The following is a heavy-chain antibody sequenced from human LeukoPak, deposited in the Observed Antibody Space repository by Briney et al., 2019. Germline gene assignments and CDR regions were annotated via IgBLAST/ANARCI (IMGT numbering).Heavy chain of an antibody. V-gene: IGHV1-18*01. CDR1: GYTFTTYG. CDR2: ISAYNGNT. D-gene: IGHD6-13*01. J-gene: IGHJ6*01. Sequence: GASVKLSCKPSGYTFTTYGISRVRQAPGQGLEWMGWISAYNGNTNYAQKLQGKVNITTNTSTSAAYMELRSLRSDDTAVYYCAREGSSRWYPIYYYDGMDVWGEGATVTVSS. CDR3: AREGSSRWYPIYYYDGMDV.